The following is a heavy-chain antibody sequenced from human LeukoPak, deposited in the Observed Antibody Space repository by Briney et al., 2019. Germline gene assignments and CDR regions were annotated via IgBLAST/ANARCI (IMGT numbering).Heavy chain of an antibody. CDR1: GGSISSYY. J-gene: IGHJ5*02. D-gene: IGHD1-26*01. V-gene: IGHV4-59*01. CDR2: IYYSGST. CDR3: AREVGATNWDNWFDP. Sequence: SETLSLTCTVSGGSISSYYWSWIRQPPGKGLEWIGYIYYSGSTNYNPSLKSRVTISVDTSKNQFSLKLSSVTAADTAVYYCAREVGATNWDNWFDPWGQGTLVTVSS.